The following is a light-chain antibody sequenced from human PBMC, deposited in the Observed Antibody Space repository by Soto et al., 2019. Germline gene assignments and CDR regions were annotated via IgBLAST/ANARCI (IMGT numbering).Light chain of an antibody. CDR2: DAS. CDR3: QQYESYSPWT. V-gene: IGKV1-5*02. J-gene: IGKJ1*01. Sequence: DIQMTQSPSSLSASVGDRVTIICRASQSVSTRLAWYQQKPGKAPKVLIYDASTLQSGVPSRYSGSGSGTEFTLTISNLQPDDFATYYCQQYESYSPWTFGQGTTGDIK. CDR1: QSVSTR.